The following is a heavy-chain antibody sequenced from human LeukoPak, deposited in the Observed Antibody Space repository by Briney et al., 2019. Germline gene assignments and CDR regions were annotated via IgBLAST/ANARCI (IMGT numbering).Heavy chain of an antibody. CDR1: GYTFNGYG. CDR3: ARTYCVNGVCSAFDY. Sequence: ASVKVSCKASGYTFNGYGISWVRQAPGQGLEWMGWISAYNGKTNYAQKLQGRVTMTTDTSTSTAYMELRSLRSDDAAVYYCARTYCVNGVCSAFDYWGQGTLVTVSS. D-gene: IGHD2-8*01. J-gene: IGHJ4*02. V-gene: IGHV1-18*01. CDR2: ISAYNGKT.